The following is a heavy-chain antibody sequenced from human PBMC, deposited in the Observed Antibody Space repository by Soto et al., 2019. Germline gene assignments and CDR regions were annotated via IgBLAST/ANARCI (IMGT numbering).Heavy chain of an antibody. CDR3: ARVCGGDCHNGMDV. J-gene: IGHJ6*02. CDR2: IYDSGST. Sequence: SETLSLTCTFSGGSISSCGYYWILIRQHPGKGLEWIGYIYDSGSTYYNPSLKSRVTISVDTSKKQFSLKLSSVTAADTAVYYCARVCGGDCHNGMDVWGQGTTVTVS. CDR1: GGSISSCGYY. V-gene: IGHV4-31*03. D-gene: IGHD2-21*02.